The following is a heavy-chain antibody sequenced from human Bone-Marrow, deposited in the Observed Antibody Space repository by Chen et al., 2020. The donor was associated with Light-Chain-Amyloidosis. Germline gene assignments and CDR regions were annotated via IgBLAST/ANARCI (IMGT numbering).Heavy chain of an antibody. D-gene: IGHD1-26*01. V-gene: IGHV3-30*18. Sequence: QVQLVESGGGAVQPGRSLRLSCVASGFTFSSYGIFWVRQAPGKGLEWVALISYDANRDFYADSVKGRFTVSRDNSKNTLYLLMNSLRIEDTAVYYCAKARLYSGSYWGIVDYWGQGTLVTVSS. CDR3: AKARLYSGSYWGIVDY. CDR1: GFTFSSYG. J-gene: IGHJ4*02. CDR2: ISYDANRD.